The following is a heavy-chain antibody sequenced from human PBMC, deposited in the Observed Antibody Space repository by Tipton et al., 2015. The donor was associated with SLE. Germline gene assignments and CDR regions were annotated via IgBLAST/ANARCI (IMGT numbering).Heavy chain of an antibody. V-gene: IGHV3-7*01. CDR2: IKQDGSEK. CDR3: ARETSSGAFDI. D-gene: IGHD3-10*01. Sequence: AVSGFTFSSYWMSWVRQAPGKGLEWVANIKQDGSEKYYVDSVKGRFTISRDNAKNSLYLQMNSLRAEDTAVYYWARETSSGAFDIWGRGTLVTVSS. J-gene: IGHJ3*02. CDR1: GFTFSSYW.